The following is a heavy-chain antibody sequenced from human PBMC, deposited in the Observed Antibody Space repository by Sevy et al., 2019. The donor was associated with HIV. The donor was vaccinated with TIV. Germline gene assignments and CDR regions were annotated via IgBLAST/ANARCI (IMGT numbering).Heavy chain of an antibody. CDR3: AGGRYDSSGSFDAFDI. V-gene: IGHV3-23*01. J-gene: IGHJ3*02. D-gene: IGHD3-22*01. CDR1: GFTFITYA. CDR2: IYGTSGTT. Sequence: GESLKISCKPSGFTFITYAMNWVRQAPGKGLEWVSTIYGTSGTTYYAESVRGRFTISRDNSMNTLFLQMNTLRTEDTALYYCAGGRYDSSGSFDAFDIWGQGTMVTVSS.